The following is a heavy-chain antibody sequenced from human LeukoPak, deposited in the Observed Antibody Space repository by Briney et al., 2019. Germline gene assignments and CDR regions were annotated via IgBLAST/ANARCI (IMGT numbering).Heavy chain of an antibody. CDR2: ISGSGGST. D-gene: IGHD6-13*01. J-gene: IGHJ4*02. Sequence: GGSLRLSCAASGFTFSSYSMNWVRQAPGKGLEWVSAISGSGGSTYYADSVKGRFTISRDNSKDTLYLQMNSLRAEDTAVYYCAKESSIAAAWYAYFDYWGQGTLVTVSS. CDR1: GFTFSSYS. V-gene: IGHV3-23*01. CDR3: AKESSIAAAWYAYFDY.